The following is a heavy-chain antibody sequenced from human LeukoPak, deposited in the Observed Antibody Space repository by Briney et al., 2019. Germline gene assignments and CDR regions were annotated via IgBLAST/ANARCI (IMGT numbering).Heavy chain of an antibody. D-gene: IGHD3-22*01. CDR1: GFTFSSYA. CDR2: ISYDGSNK. Sequence: GGSLRLSCAASGFTFSSYAMHWVRQAPGKGLEWVAVISYDGSNKYYADSVKGRFTISRDNSKNTLYLQMNSLRAEDTAVYYCARDLGRGCSGGSCYLTSWYYYDSSGYYYIDYWGQGTLVTVSS. J-gene: IGHJ4*02. CDR3: ARDLGRGCSGGSCYLTSWYYYDSSGYYYIDY. V-gene: IGHV3-30-3*01.